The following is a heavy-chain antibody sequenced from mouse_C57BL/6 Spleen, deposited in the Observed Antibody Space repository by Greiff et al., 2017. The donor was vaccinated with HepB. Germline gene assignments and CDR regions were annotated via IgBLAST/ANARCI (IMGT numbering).Heavy chain of an antibody. CDR2: IDPETGGT. CDR3: TSRDGYYAMDY. Sequence: QVQLQQSGAELVRPGASVTLSCKASGYTFTDYEMHWVKQTPVHGLEWIGAIDPETGGTAYNQKFKGKAILTADKSSSTAYMELRSLTSEDSAVYYCTSRDGYYAMDYWGQGTSVTVSS. V-gene: IGHV1-15*01. D-gene: IGHD2-3*01. J-gene: IGHJ4*01. CDR1: GYTFTDYE.